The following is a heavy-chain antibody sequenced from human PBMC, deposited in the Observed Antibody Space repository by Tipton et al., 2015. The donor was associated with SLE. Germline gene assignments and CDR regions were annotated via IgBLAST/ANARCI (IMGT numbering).Heavy chain of an antibody. CDR1: GFTFSDYW. CDR2: IRRDGDSM. J-gene: IGHJ4*02. CDR3: ARAADSAISTGSLYFFDF. V-gene: IGHV3-7*01. Sequence: SLRLSCEASGFTFSDYWMTWVRQAPGRGLEWVANIRRDGDSMYYVDSVKGRFTVSRDNAKNSLYLQMNSLRAADTGVYYCARAADSAISTGSLYFFDFWGQGTLVTVSS. D-gene: IGHD3-9*01.